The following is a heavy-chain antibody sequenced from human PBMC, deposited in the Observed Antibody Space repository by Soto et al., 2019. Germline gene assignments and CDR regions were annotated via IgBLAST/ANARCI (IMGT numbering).Heavy chain of an antibody. D-gene: IGHD2-15*01. CDR2: IYKSATT. CDR1: GDSISSVDYF. Sequence: PSETLSLTCSVSGDSISSVDYFWAWIRQPPGQTLEYIGYIYKSATTYYNPSFESRVAISLDTSKSQVSLTVASVTAGDTVVYFCARGRYCLTDSCFPNWFDSWGRGTLVTVSS. V-gene: IGHV4-30-4*01. J-gene: IGHJ5*01. CDR3: ARGRYCLTDSCFPNWFDS.